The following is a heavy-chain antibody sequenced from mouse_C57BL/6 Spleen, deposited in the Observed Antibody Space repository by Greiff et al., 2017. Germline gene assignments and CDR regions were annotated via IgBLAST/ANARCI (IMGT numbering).Heavy chain of an antibody. D-gene: IGHD2-4*01. CDR3: ARRYYDYDGYYFDY. V-gene: IGHV1-63*01. CDR2: IYPGGGYT. Sequence: VQLQQSGAELVRPGTSVKMSCKASGYTFTNYWIGWAKQRPGHGLEWIGDIYPGGGYTNYNEKFKGKATLTADKSSSTAYMQFSSLTSEDSAIYYCARRYYDYDGYYFDYWGQGTTLTVSS. CDR1: GYTFTNYW. J-gene: IGHJ2*01.